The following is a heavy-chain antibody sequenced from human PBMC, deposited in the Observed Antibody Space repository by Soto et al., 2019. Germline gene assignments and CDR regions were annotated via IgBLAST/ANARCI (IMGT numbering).Heavy chain of an antibody. Sequence: ASVKVSCKASGYTFTGYYMHWVRQAPGQGLEWIGWINPNSGGTNYAQKFQGRVTMTRDTSISTAYMELSRLRSDDTAVYYCAYSGYEEVDYYYYYGMDAWGQGTTVTVSS. V-gene: IGHV1-2*02. CDR2: INPNSGGT. CDR3: AYSGYEEVDYYYYYGMDA. J-gene: IGHJ6*02. D-gene: IGHD5-12*01. CDR1: GYTFTGYY.